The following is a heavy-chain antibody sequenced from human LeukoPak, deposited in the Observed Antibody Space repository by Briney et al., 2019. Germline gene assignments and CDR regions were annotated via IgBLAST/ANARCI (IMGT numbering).Heavy chain of an antibody. J-gene: IGHJ6*03. CDR1: GYTFTFYY. CDR3: ARDLGSGSGSYYSYYYYYMDV. D-gene: IGHD1-26*01. CDR2: INPNSGGT. Sequence: GASVTVSCTASGYTFTFYYMHWVRQAPGQGLEWMGWINPNSGGTNYAQKFQGRVTMTRDTSISTAYMELSRLRSDDTAVYYCARDLGSGSGSYYSYYYYYMDVWGKGTTVTVSS. V-gene: IGHV1-2*02.